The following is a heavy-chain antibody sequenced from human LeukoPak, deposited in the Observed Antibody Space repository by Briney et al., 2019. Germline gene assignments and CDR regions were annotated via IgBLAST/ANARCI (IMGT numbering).Heavy chain of an antibody. CDR2: IYTSGST. J-gene: IGHJ4*02. D-gene: IGHD6-6*01. CDR1: GGSISSGSYY. CDR3: ARGLVAARTVIGFDY. Sequence: PSETLSLTFILSGGSISSGSYYWSWIRLPAGKGLEWLGRIYTSGSTNYNPFLKSRVTILVDTSKIQFSLKRSSVTAADTAVYYCARGLVAARTVIGFDYWGQGTLVTVSS. V-gene: IGHV4-61*02.